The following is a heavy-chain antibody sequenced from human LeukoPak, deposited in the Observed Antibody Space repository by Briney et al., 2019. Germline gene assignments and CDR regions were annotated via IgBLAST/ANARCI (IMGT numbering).Heavy chain of an antibody. Sequence: GRSLRLSCAASGFTFDDYAMHWVRQAPGKGLEWVSGISWNSGSIGYADSVKGRFTISRDNAKNSLYLQMNSLRAEDTALYYCAKARTTMVRGVDDAFDIWGQGTMVTVSS. CDR3: AKARTTMVRGVDDAFDI. CDR2: ISWNSGSI. D-gene: IGHD3-10*01. V-gene: IGHV3-9*01. CDR1: GFTFDDYA. J-gene: IGHJ3*02.